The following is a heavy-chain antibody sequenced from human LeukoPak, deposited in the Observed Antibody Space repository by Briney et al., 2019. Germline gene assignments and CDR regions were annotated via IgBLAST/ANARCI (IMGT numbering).Heavy chain of an antibody. CDR2: ISSNGDNA. D-gene: IGHD1-26*01. V-gene: IGHV3-23*01. CDR3: AKDVRVGGGGMDV. Sequence: PRGSLRLSCAASGFTFSNYAMNWVRQAPGKGLEWVSLISSNGDNAYYADSVRGRFTISRDQSKNTVSLQMNSLRGEDTAVYYCAKDVRVGGGGMDVWGQGTPVTVSS. CDR1: GFTFSNYA. J-gene: IGHJ6*01.